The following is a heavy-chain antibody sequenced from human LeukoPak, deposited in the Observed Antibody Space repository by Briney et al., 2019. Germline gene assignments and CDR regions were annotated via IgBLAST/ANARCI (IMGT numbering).Heavy chain of an antibody. CDR1: GFTFSRDG. CDR3: AKEGQRGSYGVYDDYH. CDR2: ISNDETNK. J-gene: IGHJ5*02. Sequence: GRSLRLSCAASGFTFSRDGMHWVRQAPGKGLEWVAVISNDETNKYYTDSVRGRFTISRDNSKNMLYLQMNSLRVEDTAVYYCAKEGQRGSYGVYDDYHWGQGTLVTVSS. D-gene: IGHD5/OR15-5a*01. V-gene: IGHV3-30*18.